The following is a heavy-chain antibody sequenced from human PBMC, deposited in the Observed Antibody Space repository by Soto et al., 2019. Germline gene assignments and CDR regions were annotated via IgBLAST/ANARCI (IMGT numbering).Heavy chain of an antibody. J-gene: IGHJ4*02. CDR3: ARSSGRTFGGVIARDY. V-gene: IGHV4-39*07. CDR1: GGSISSSGYY. CDR2: INHSGST. Sequence: PSETLSLTCTVSGGSISSSGYYWSWIRQPPGKGLEWIGEINHSGSTNYNPSLKSRVTISVDTSKNQFSLKLCSVTAADTAVYYCARSSGRTFGGVIARDYWGQGTLVTVSS. D-gene: IGHD3-16*02.